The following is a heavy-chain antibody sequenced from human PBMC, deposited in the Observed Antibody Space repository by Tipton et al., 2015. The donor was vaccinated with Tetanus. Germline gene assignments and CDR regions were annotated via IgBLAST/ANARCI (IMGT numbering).Heavy chain of an antibody. V-gene: IGHV3-7*03. J-gene: IGHJ6*02. Sequence: GSLRLSCAASGYIVSNNYMTWVRQAAGKGLEWVAHINRDGSEKACADAVQGRFSISRDSAKNSLSLQMNSLRAEDTAVYYCARYLFAYGMDVWGQGTTVTVSS. CDR3: ARYLFAYGMDV. CDR2: INRDGSEK. CDR1: GYIVSNNY.